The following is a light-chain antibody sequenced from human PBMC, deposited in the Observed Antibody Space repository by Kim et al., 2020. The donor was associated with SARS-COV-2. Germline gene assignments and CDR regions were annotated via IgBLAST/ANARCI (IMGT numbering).Light chain of an antibody. Sequence: LPPGERATLTYRASQRVSNNNLAWYQQRPDQAPRLLLHGASNRATGIPDRFSGSGSETDFTLTISKLEPEDSAVYYCQQYASSPRFGQGTKVDIK. CDR1: QRVSNNN. CDR2: GAS. CDR3: QQYASSPR. J-gene: IGKJ1*01. V-gene: IGKV3-20*01.